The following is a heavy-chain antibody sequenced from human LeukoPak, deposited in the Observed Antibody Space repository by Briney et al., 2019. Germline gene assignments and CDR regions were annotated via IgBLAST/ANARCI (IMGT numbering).Heavy chain of an antibody. V-gene: IGHV1-8*01. D-gene: IGHD3-22*01. CDR1: VYTFTSYD. J-gene: IGHJ4*02. Sequence: ASVKVSCKAAVYTFTSYDINWVRQATGQGLEWMGWMNPNSGNTGYAQKFQGRVTMTRNTSISTAYMELSSLRSEDTAVYYCARGYYYYDSSGYYYVFDYWGQGTLVTVSS. CDR2: MNPNSGNT. CDR3: ARGYYYYDSSGYYYVFDY.